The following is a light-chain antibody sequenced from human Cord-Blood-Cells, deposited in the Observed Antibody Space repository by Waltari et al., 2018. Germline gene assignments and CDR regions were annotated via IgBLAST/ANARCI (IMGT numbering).Light chain of an antibody. CDR1: QSISSY. Sequence: DIQMTQSPSSLSASVGDRVTITCRASQSISSYLNWYQQKPGKAPKLLIYAASSLQSGVPSRFSGSGSGTDFTLTISSLQPEDFATYYCQQSDNTRYTFGQGTKLEIK. CDR3: QQSDNTRYT. CDR2: AAS. J-gene: IGKJ2*01. V-gene: IGKV1-39*01.